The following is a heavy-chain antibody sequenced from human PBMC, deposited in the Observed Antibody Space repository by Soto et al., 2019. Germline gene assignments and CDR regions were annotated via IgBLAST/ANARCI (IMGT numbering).Heavy chain of an antibody. CDR2: VVHWGTT. Sequence: QVQLQESGPGLVKPSGTVSLTCAVSGASISDNNWWSWVRQPPGKGLEWIGEVVHWGTTNSNPSLRSRVTRSMDKSKNQIALTLSSVTAAASALYSCARHIGVTGTRGFDYWGQGTLVTVSS. V-gene: IGHV4-4*02. D-gene: IGHD6-19*01. CDR1: GASISDNNW. CDR3: ARHIGVTGTRGFDY. J-gene: IGHJ4*02.